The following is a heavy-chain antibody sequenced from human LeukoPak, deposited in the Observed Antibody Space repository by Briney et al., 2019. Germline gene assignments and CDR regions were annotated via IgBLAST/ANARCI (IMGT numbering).Heavy chain of an antibody. CDR3: ATGSIVGATTFDY. CDR2: ISSSGGST. CDR1: GFTFSSSV. V-gene: IGHV3-64*01. J-gene: IGHJ4*02. D-gene: IGHD1-26*01. Sequence: PGGSLRLSCAASGFTFSSSVMFWVRQAPGKGLEYVSHISSSGGSTYYANSVKGRFTISRDNSKNTLYLQMGSLRAEDVAVYYCATGSIVGATTFDYWGQGTLVTVSS.